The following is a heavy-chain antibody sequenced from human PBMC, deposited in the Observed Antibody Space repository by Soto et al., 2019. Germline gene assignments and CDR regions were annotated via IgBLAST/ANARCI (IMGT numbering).Heavy chain of an antibody. D-gene: IGHD1-7*01. V-gene: IGHV1-2*04. CDR3: ARVKRGTGTTWPYYYGMDV. Sequence: RASVKVSCKASGHTFSGYYMHWVRQAPGQGLERMGWISPISGGTNYAEKFQGWVTMTRDTSISTASMELRRLRSVDTAVYYCARVKRGTGTTWPYYYGMDVWGQGTTVTVAS. CDR1: GHTFSGYY. J-gene: IGHJ6*02. CDR2: ISPISGGT.